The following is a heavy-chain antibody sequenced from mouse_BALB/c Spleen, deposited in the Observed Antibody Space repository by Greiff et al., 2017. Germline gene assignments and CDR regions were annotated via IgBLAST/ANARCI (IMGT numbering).Heavy chain of an antibody. D-gene: IGHD2-3*01. Sequence: GGGLVQPKGSLKLSCAASGFTFNTYAMNWVRQAPGKGLEWVARIRSKSNNYATYYADSVKDRFTISRDDSQSMLYLQMNNLKTEDTAMYYCVRHDGPYAMDYWGQGTSVTVSS. J-gene: IGHJ4*01. CDR1: GFTFNTYA. V-gene: IGHV10-1*02. CDR3: VRHDGPYAMDY. CDR2: IRSKSNNYAT.